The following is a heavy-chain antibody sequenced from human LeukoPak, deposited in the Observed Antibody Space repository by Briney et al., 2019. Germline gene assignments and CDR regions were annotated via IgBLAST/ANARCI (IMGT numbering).Heavy chain of an antibody. J-gene: IGHJ4*02. CDR1: GYTFTHYY. CDR3: ATIAVTVLGDY. CDR2: INPKSGGT. V-gene: IGHV1-2*02. Sequence: GASVKVSCKASGYTFTHYYIHWVRQDPGQELEWMGWINPKSGGTNYAQNFHGRVSMTKDTSISTAYMELSRLRSDDTAVYYCATIAVTVLGDYWGQGTLVTVSS. D-gene: IGHD6-19*01.